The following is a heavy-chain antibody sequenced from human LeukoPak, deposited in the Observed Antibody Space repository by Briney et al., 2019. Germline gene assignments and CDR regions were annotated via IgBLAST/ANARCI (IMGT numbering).Heavy chain of an antibody. V-gene: IGHV3-7*03. CDR3: AKDRTMVRGEFAFDI. D-gene: IGHD3-10*01. Sequence: GGSLRLSCAASGFTFSSYWMSWVRQAPGKGLEWVANIKQDGSEKYYVDSVKGRFTISRDNAKNSLYLQMNSLRAEDTAVYYCAKDRTMVRGEFAFDIWGQGTMVTVSS. CDR1: GFTFSSYW. CDR2: IKQDGSEK. J-gene: IGHJ3*02.